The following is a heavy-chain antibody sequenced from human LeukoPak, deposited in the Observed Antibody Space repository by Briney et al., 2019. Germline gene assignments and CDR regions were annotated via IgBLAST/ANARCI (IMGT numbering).Heavy chain of an antibody. V-gene: IGHV1-2*02. Sequence: ASVKVSCKASGYTFTGYYMHWVRQAPGQGLEWMGWINPNSGGTNYAQKFQGRVTMTRDTSISTAYMELSRLRSDDTAVYYCARGDGDYTYYYYGMDVWGQGTTVTVSS. D-gene: IGHD4-17*01. CDR3: ARGDGDYTYYYYGMDV. CDR2: INPNSGGT. J-gene: IGHJ6*02. CDR1: GYTFTGYY.